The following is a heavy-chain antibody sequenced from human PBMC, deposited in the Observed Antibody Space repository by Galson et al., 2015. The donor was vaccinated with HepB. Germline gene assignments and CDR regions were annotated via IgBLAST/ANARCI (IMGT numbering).Heavy chain of an antibody. CDR1: GYTFTSNG. V-gene: IGHV1-18*04. CDR3: TRDRDYRFDY. CDR2: ISNYGGNT. J-gene: IGHJ4*02. D-gene: IGHD4/OR15-4a*01. Sequence: SVKVSCKASGYTFTSNGISWVRQTPGQGLEWLGWISNYGGNTNYAQKFQGRITLTRDTSTSIAYVELRSLRSDDTAVYYCTRDRDYRFDYWGQGTLVTVSS.